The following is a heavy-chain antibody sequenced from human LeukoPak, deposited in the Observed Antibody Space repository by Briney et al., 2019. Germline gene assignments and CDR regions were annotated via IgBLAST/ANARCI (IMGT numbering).Heavy chain of an antibody. V-gene: IGHV3-30*04. J-gene: IGHJ4*02. D-gene: IGHD3-22*01. Sequence: GGSLRLSCAASGFTFSSYAMHWVRQAPGKGLERVAVISYDGSNKYYADSVKGRFTISRDNSKNTLYLQMNSLRAEDTVVYYCAKQRGSSGYYYVDFFHPDYWGQGTLVTVSS. CDR2: ISYDGSNK. CDR1: GFTFSSYA. CDR3: AKQRGSSGYYYVDFFHPDY.